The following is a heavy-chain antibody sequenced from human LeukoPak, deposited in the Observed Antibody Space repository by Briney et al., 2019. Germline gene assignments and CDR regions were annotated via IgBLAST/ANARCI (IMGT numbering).Heavy chain of an antibody. CDR3: ARTGYSSSWYDYYYYGMDV. J-gene: IGHJ6*02. V-gene: IGHV3-7*02. CDR2: IKQDGREK. CDR1: GFTFSSYC. Sequence: SGGSLRLSCAASGFTFSSYCMSWVRQAPGKGLEWLTNIKQDGREKYYVDSVKGRFTISRDNAKNSLYLQMYSLRAEDTAVYYCARTGYSSSWYDYYYYGMDVWGQGTTVTVSS. D-gene: IGHD6-13*01.